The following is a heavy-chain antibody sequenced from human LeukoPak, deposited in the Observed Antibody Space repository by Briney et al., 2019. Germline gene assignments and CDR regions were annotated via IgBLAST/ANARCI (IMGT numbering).Heavy chain of an antibody. CDR2: IYYSGST. CDR1: GGSISSSSYY. J-gene: IGHJ4*02. V-gene: IGHV4-39*01. D-gene: IGHD5-18*01. CDR3: ARRAMATQTYFDY. Sequence: SETLSLTCTVSGGSISSSSYYWGWIRQPPGKGLEWIGSIYYSGSTYYNPSLKSRVTISVYTSKNQFSLKLSSVTAADTAVYYCARRAMATQTYFDYWGQGTLVTVSS.